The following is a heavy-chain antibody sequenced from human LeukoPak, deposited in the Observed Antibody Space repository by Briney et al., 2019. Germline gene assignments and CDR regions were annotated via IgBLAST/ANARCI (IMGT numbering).Heavy chain of an antibody. CDR2: IFYRGINSYHS. CDR1: GASVTTHY. V-gene: IGHV4-59*02. Sequence: PSGTLSLTCTVSGASVTTHYWSWIRQPPGKGLDWIGNIFYRGINSYHSSYDSSLQSRVTMSIDTSKNQVSLNLTSVTAADTAVYYCAIRSGRNYYGVDVWGQGTTVTVSS. CDR3: AIRSGRNYYGVDV. J-gene: IGHJ6*02. D-gene: IGHD1-26*01.